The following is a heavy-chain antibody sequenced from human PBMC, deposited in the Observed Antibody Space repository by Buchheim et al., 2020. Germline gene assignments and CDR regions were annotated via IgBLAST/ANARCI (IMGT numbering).Heavy chain of an antibody. D-gene: IGHD4-11*01. J-gene: IGHJ6*02. CDR2: IIPIFGTA. V-gene: IGHV1-69*01. CDR1: GGTFSSYA. CDR3: ALLDDYSIKPRILNYYYGMDV. Sequence: QVQLVQSGAEVKKPGSSVKVSCKASGGTFSSYAISWVRQAPGQGLEWMGGIIPIFGTANYAQKFQGRVTITADESTSTAYMELSSLRSEDTAVYYCALLDDYSIKPRILNYYYGMDVWGQGTT.